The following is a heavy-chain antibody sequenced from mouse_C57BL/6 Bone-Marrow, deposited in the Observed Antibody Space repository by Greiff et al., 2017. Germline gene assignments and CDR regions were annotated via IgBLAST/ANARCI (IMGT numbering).Heavy chain of an antibody. CDR1: GYTFTDYY. V-gene: IGHV1-75*01. CDR3: ARDYGNPYWYFDV. D-gene: IGHD2-1*01. Sequence: VQLKQSGPELVKPGASVKISCKASGYTFTDYYINWVKQRPGQGLEWIGWIFPGSGSTYYNEKFKGKATLTVDKSSSTAYMLLSSLTSEDSAVYFCARDYGNPYWYFDVWGTGTTVTVSS. CDR2: IFPGSGST. J-gene: IGHJ1*03.